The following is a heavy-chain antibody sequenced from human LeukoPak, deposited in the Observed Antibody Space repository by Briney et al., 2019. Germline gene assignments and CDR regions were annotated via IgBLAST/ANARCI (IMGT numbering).Heavy chain of an antibody. J-gene: IGHJ5*02. Sequence: PETLSLTCAVYDESLKGYYWSWIRQPPGKGLEWIGEMNDSGRTTYNPSLESRATISAERSKNQFSLKLTSVTAADTAVYYCASGSWSRRFAPWGQGTLVTVSS. D-gene: IGHD1-14*01. CDR1: DESLKGYY. CDR3: ASGSWSRRFAP. CDR2: MNDSGRT. V-gene: IGHV4-34*01.